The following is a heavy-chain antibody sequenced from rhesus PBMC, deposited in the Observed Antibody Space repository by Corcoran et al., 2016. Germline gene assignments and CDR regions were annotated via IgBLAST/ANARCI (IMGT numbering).Heavy chain of an antibody. J-gene: IGHJ4*01. D-gene: IGHD1-1*01. V-gene: IGHV1-180*01. CDR2: ISPYNGNK. Sequence: QVQLVQSGAEIKQPGASVKLSCKASGYTFTSYYMHWVRQAPGQGLEWIGLISPYNGNKGYPQNVQGRVTITTDTSTSTGYMELSSLRSEDTAVYYCTRGWNYFDYWGQGVLVTVSS. CDR3: TRGWNYFDY. CDR1: GYTFTSYY.